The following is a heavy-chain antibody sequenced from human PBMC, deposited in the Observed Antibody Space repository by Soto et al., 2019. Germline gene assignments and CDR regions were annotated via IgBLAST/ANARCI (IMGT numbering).Heavy chain of an antibody. CDR1: GGSFSGYY. V-gene: IGHV4-34*01. CDR2: INHSGST. Sequence: PSETLSLTCAVYGGSFSGYYWSWIRQPPGKGLEWIGEINHSGSTNYNPSLKSRVTISVDTSKNQFSLKLSSVTAADTAVYYCARRIDYDFWSGYNYYYYFGMDVWGQGTPVTVSS. D-gene: IGHD3-3*01. CDR3: ARRIDYDFWSGYNYYYYFGMDV. J-gene: IGHJ6*02.